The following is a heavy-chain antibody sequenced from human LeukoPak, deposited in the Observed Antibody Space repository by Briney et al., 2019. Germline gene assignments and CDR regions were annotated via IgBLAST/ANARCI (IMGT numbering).Heavy chain of an antibody. V-gene: IGHV1-2*02. J-gene: IGHJ3*02. Sequence: RASVKVSCKASGYTFTGYYMHWVRQAPGQGLEWMGWINPNSGGTNYAQKFQGRVTMTRDTSISTAYMELSRLRSDDTAVYYCARGRVRGYDSSGSNGAFDIWGQGTMVTVSS. D-gene: IGHD3-22*01. CDR2: INPNSGGT. CDR1: GYTFTGYY. CDR3: ARGRVRGYDSSGSNGAFDI.